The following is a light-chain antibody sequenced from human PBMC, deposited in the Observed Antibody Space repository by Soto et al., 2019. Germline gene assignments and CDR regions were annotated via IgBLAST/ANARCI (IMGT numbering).Light chain of an antibody. J-gene: IGKJ5*01. Sequence: IQMTQSPSSLSASVGDRLTITCRASQDVRNYVGWYQQKPGKAPKFLIYGAFSLETGIPSRFSGSGYGTEFTLTINSLLPEDFATYYCLQHNSYPITFGQGTRLEIK. CDR3: LQHNSYPIT. CDR2: GAF. CDR1: QDVRNY. V-gene: IGKV1-17*01.